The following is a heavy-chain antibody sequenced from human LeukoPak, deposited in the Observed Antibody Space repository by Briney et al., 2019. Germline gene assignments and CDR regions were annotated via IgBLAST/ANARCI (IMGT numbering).Heavy chain of an antibody. CDR1: GFTFSTYS. CDR3: ARLLATWDYYYMDV. CDR2: IGGSGSFI. V-gene: IGHV3-48*02. D-gene: IGHD3-3*02. Sequence: GGSLRLSCVGSGFTFSTYSIKWVRQAPGKGLECVSHIGGSGSFIYYADSVKGRFTISRDNAKNSVYLQMNSLRDEDTAVYFCARLLATWDYYYMDVWGKGTTVTVSS. J-gene: IGHJ6*03.